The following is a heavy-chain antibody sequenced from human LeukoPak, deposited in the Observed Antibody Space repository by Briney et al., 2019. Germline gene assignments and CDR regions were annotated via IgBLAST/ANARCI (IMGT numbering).Heavy chain of an antibody. CDR2: IYYSGST. D-gene: IGHD6-13*01. CDR1: GGSISSSSYY. CDR3: ARGSSPAGTIFDY. V-gene: IGHV4-39*07. J-gene: IGHJ4*02. Sequence: SETLSLTCTVSGGSISSSSYYWGCIRQPPGKGLEWIGSIYYSGSTYYNPSLKSRVTISVDTSKNQFSLKLSSVTAADTAVYYCARGSSPAGTIFDYWGQGTLVTVSS.